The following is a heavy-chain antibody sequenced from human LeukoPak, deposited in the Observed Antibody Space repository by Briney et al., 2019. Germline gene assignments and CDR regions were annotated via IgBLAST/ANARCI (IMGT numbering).Heavy chain of an antibody. Sequence: GRSLRLSCAASGFTFSSYAMHWVRQAPGKGLEWVSYISSSGSTIYYADSVKGRFTISRDNAKNSLYLQMNSLRAEDTAVYYCARDRGYYYDSSGYYPWGQGTLVTVSS. CDR3: ARDRGYYYDSSGYYP. CDR1: GFTFSSYA. J-gene: IGHJ5*02. CDR2: ISSSGSTI. D-gene: IGHD3-22*01. V-gene: IGHV3-48*04.